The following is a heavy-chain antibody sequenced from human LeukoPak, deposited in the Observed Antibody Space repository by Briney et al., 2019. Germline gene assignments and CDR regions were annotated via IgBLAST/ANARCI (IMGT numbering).Heavy chain of an antibody. CDR1: GFTFSSYA. J-gene: IGHJ4*02. V-gene: IGHV3-30-3*01. D-gene: IGHD6-13*01. Sequence: GGSLRLSCAASGFTFSSYATHWVRQAPGKGLEWVAVISYDGSNKYYADSVKGRFTISRDNSKNTLYLQMNSLRAEDTAVYYCARDGGAAAGIDYWGQGTLVTVSS. CDR2: ISYDGSNK. CDR3: ARDGGAAAGIDY.